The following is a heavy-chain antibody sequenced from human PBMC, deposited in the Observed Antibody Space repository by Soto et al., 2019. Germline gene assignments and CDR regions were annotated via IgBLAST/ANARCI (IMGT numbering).Heavy chain of an antibody. CDR2: IYYSGST. CDR1: GGSFSSGSYC. CDR3: ARRTQLWELLPVY. D-gene: IGHD1-26*01. Sequence: PSETLSLTCTVSGGSFSSGSYCWSWIRQHPGKGLEWIGYIYYSGSTYYNPSLKSRVTMSADTSKNQFSLKLSSVTAADTAVYYCARRTQLWELLPVYWGQGTLVTVSS. V-gene: IGHV4-31*03. J-gene: IGHJ4*02.